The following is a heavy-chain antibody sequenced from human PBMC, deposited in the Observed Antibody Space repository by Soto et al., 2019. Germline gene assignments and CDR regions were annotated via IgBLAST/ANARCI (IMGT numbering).Heavy chain of an antibody. J-gene: IGHJ3*02. D-gene: IGHD5-12*01. CDR2: ISGSGGST. CDR1: GFTFSSYA. CDR3: AKDVATIAPLPDSDAFDI. Sequence: GGSLRLSCAASGFTFSSYAMSWVRQAPGKGLEWVSAISGSGGSTYYADSVKGRFTISRDNSKNTLYLQMNSLRAEDTAVYYCAKDVATIAPLPDSDAFDIWGQGTMVTVSS. V-gene: IGHV3-23*01.